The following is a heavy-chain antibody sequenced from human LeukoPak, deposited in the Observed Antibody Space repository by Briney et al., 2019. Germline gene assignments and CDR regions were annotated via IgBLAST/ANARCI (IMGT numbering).Heavy chain of an antibody. CDR1: GYTLTELS. CDR2: IIPILGIA. J-gene: IGHJ6*02. Sequence: ASVKVSCKVSGYTLTELSMHWVRQAPGQGLEWMGRIIPILGIANYAQKFQGRVTITADKSTSTAYMELSSLRSEDTAVYYCATTILAMDYYYYGIDVWGQGTTVTVSS. D-gene: IGHD3-3*01. CDR3: ATTILAMDYYYYGIDV. V-gene: IGHV1-69*02.